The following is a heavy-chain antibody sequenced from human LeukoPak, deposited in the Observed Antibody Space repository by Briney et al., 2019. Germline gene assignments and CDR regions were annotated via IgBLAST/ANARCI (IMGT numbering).Heavy chain of an antibody. J-gene: IGHJ6*02. V-gene: IGHV3-30*04. CDR2: ISYDGSNK. Sequence: GGSLRLSCAASGFTFSSYAMHWVRQAPGKGLEWVAVISYDGSNKYYADSVKGRFTISRDNSKNTLYLQMNSLRAEDTAVYYCARISSGWYFNHYYGMDVWGQGTTVTVSS. D-gene: IGHD6-19*01. CDR1: GFTFSSYA. CDR3: ARISSGWYFNHYYGMDV.